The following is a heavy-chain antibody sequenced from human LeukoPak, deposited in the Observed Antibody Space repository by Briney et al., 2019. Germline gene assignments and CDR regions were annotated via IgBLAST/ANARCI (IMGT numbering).Heavy chain of an antibody. Sequence: GGSLRLPCAASGFTFSNAWMSWVRQAPGKGLEWVGRIKSKTDGGTTDYAAPVKGRFTISRDDSKNTLYLQMNSLKTEDTAVYYCTTESGEVWFGEHAFDIWGQGTMATVSS. CDR3: TTESGEVWFGEHAFDI. V-gene: IGHV3-15*01. D-gene: IGHD3-10*01. CDR1: GFTFSNAW. J-gene: IGHJ3*02. CDR2: IKSKTDGGTT.